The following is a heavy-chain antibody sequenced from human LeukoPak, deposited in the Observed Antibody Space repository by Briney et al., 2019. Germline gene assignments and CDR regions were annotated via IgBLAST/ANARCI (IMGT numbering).Heavy chain of an antibody. CDR3: ARGLLDSY. Sequence: TSSETLSLTCAVYGGSFSGYYWTWIRQSPGKGLEWIGEINHRGSTNYNPSLKSRVTISVDTSKNQFSLKLTSVTAAGTAVYYCARGLLDSYWGQGTLVTVSS. V-gene: IGHV4-34*01. D-gene: IGHD3-16*01. CDR2: INHRGST. J-gene: IGHJ4*02. CDR1: GGSFSGYY.